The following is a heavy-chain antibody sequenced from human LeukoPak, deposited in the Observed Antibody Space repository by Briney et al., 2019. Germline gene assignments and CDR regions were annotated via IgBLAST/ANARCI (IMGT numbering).Heavy chain of an antibody. Sequence: SETLSLTCTVSGGSISGYYWSWIRQPPGKGLEWIGYIYSSGSPNYTPSLKSRVTISVDTSKNQFSLMLKSVTAADTAVYYCARRVAVVGSNWFDPWGQGTLVTVSS. CDR3: ARRVAVVGSNWFDP. J-gene: IGHJ5*02. D-gene: IGHD6-13*01. CDR1: GGSISGYY. CDR2: IYSSGSP. V-gene: IGHV4-59*01.